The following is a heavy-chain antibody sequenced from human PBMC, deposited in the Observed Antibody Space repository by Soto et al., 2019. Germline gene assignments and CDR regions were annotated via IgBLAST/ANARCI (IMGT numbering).Heavy chain of an antibody. CDR3: ARSIRGPRRFNGMDV. CDR2: IERDDDDK. Sequence: SGPTLVNSTDTLTLACTFSGFSLTSPGMCVSWIRQPPGKALEWLALIERDDDDKYYSTSLKTRLTISKDTRKNQVVLTMANMDPADTGTYYCARSIRGPRRFNGMDVWGQGTTVTVSS. D-gene: IGHD1-20*01. V-gene: IGHV2-70*13. CDR1: GFSLTSPGMC. J-gene: IGHJ6*02.